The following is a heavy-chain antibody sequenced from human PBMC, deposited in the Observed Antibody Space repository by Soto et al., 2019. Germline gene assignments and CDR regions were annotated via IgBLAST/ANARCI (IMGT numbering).Heavy chain of an antibody. D-gene: IGHD2-15*01. CDR2: ISAYNGNT. CDR3: AKLYCSGCSCYPNFPPSNWFDP. Sequence: ASVKVSCKASGYTFTSYGISWVRQAPGQGLEWMGWISAYNGNTNYAQKLQGRVTMTTDTSTCTAYMELRSLRSDDTAVYYCAKLYCSGCSCYPNFPPSNWFDPWGQGTLVTVSS. CDR1: GYTFTSYG. J-gene: IGHJ5*02. V-gene: IGHV1-18*04.